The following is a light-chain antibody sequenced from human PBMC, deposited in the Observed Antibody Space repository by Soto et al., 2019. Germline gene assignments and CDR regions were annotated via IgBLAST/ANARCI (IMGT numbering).Light chain of an antibody. V-gene: IGKV3-15*01. J-gene: IGKJ1*01. CDR1: QSVSSN. CDR2: GAS. Sequence: EIVMTQSPATLSVSPGERATLSCRASQSVSSNLAWYQQKPGQAPRLLIYGASTRATGIPARFSGSGSGTEFTLTISSLQSEDFAVYYCQQYNNWSTFGQGTNVEIK. CDR3: QQYNNWST.